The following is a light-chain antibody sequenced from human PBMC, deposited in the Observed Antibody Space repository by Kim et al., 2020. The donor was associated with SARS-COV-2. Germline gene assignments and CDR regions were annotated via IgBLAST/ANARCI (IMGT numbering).Light chain of an antibody. J-gene: IGLJ1*01. CDR2: QDS. CDR3: QACDSSTYV. V-gene: IGLV3-1*01. CDR1: KLGDKY. Sequence: SYELTQPPSVSVSPGQTASITCSGDKLGDKYACWYQQKPGQSPVLVIYQDSNRPSGIPERFSGSNSGNTATLTISGTQAMDEADYYCQACDSSTYVFGTG.